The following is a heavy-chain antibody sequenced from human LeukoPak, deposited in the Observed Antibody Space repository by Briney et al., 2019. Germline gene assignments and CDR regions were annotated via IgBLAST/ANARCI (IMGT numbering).Heavy chain of an antibody. CDR1: GFTFSSYG. D-gene: IGHD2-15*01. J-gene: IGHJ4*02. CDR3: AKDGDSGSGAYYFDY. Sequence: GGSLRLSCAASGFTFSSYGMHWVRQAPGKGLEWVAFIRYDGSNKYYADSVKGRFTISRDNSKNTLYLQMNSLRAEDTAVYYCAKDGDSGSGAYYFDYWGRGTLVTVSS. V-gene: IGHV3-30*02. CDR2: IRYDGSNK.